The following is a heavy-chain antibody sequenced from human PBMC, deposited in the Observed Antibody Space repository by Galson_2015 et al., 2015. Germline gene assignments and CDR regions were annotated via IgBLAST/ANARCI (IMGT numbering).Heavy chain of an antibody. J-gene: IGHJ4*02. CDR2: IRPDGSGQ. CDR1: GFNFRDYW. D-gene: IGHD4-23*01. Sequence: SLRLSCAASGFNFRDYWMNWLRQAPGKRLERVANIRPDGSGQYYVDSMKGRFTISRDNANNSLHLQMNRLRVEDTAVYYCARDPDYGGDSDGPLFDYWGRGTLVAVSS. CDR3: ARDPDYGGDSDGPLFDY. V-gene: IGHV3-7*03.